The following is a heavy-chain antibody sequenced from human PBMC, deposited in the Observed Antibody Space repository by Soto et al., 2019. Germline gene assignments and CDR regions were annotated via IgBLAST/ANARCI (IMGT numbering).Heavy chain of an antibody. J-gene: IGHJ3*02. CDR1: GGTFSSYA. CDR3: ARDGGYCSSTSCLDAFDI. Sequence: QVPLVQSGAEVKKPGSSVKVSCKASGGTFSSYAISWVRQAPGQGLEWMGGIIPIFGTANYAQKFQGRVTITADESTSTAYMELSSLRSEDTAVYYCARDGGYCSSTSCLDAFDIWGQGTMVTVSS. CDR2: IIPIFGTA. V-gene: IGHV1-69*01. D-gene: IGHD2-2*01.